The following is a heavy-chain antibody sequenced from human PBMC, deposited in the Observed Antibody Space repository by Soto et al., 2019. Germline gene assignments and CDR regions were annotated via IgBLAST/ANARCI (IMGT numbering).Heavy chain of an antibody. Sequence: SETLSLTCTVSGGSISSSSYYWGWIRQPPGKGLEWIGSIYYSGSTYYNPSLKSRVTISVDTSKNQFSLKLSSVTAADTAVYYCARHHYDFWSGYPNYYDSSGPIYYFDYWGQGTLVTRLL. CDR1: GGSISSSSYY. V-gene: IGHV4-39*01. CDR3: ARHHYDFWSGYPNYYDSSGPIYYFDY. J-gene: IGHJ4*02. CDR2: IYYSGST. D-gene: IGHD3-3*01.